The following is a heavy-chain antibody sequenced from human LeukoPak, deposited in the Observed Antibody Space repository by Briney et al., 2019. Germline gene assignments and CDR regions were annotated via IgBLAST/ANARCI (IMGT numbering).Heavy chain of an antibody. CDR1: GFTFSSYG. CDR2: ISYDGSNK. Sequence: GGSLRLSCAASGFTFSSYGMHWVRQAPGKGLEWVAVISYDGSNKYYGDSVKGRFTISRDNSKNTVYLQMNSLRAEDTAVYYCAKEEIGWGQGTLVTVSS. V-gene: IGHV3-30*18. CDR3: AKEEIG. J-gene: IGHJ4*02. D-gene: IGHD2/OR15-2a*01.